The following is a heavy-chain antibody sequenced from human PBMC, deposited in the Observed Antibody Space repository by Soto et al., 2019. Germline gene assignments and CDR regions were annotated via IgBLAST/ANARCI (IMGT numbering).Heavy chain of an antibody. D-gene: IGHD6-19*01. V-gene: IGHV4-34*01. CDR3: ARGLGSGWFEDY. Sequence: ETLSLTCAVYGGSFSGYYWSWIRQPPGKGLEWIGEINHSGSTNYNPSLKSRVTISVDTSKNQFSLKLSSVTAADTAVYYCARGLGSGWFEDYWGQGTLVTVSS. CDR1: GGSFSGYY. J-gene: IGHJ4*02. CDR2: INHSGST.